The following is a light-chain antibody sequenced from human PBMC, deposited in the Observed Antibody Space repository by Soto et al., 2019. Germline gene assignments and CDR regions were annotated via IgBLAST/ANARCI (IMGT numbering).Light chain of an antibody. Sequence: QSALTQPPSASGSPGQSVTISCTGTSSDIGGYNSVSWYQQKPGKAPKLLIYEVTHRPSGISDRFSGSKSGNTASLTISGLQDEDEASYYCCSYARNRLYVFGSGTKVTVL. CDR2: EVT. CDR3: CSYARNRLYV. CDR1: SSDIGGYNS. V-gene: IGLV2-8*01. J-gene: IGLJ1*01.